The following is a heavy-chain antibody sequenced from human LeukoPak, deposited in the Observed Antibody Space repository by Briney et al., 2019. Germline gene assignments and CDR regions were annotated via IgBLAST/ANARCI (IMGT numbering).Heavy chain of an antibody. CDR3: ARAQRIMMTHAFDL. CDR1: GFTVSVNY. CDR2: IYSGGGT. V-gene: IGHV3-53*01. Sequence: GGSLRLSCAASGFTVSVNYMSWVRQAPAKGLEWVSVIYSGGGTYYADSVKGRFTISRDSSKNTLYLQMNSLRAEDTAVYPCARAQRIMMTHAFDLWGQGTMVTVSS. D-gene: IGHD2-15*01. J-gene: IGHJ3*01.